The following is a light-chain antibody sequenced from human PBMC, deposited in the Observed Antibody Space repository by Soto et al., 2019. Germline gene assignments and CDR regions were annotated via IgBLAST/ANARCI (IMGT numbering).Light chain of an antibody. V-gene: IGKV3-15*01. J-gene: IGKJ5*01. CDR3: QQYNNWPPYT. CDR1: QSVSSN. CDR2: GAS. Sequence: EIVMPQSPATLSVSPGERATLSCMASQSVSSNLAWYQQKPGQAPRLLIYGASTRATGIPARFSGSGSGTEFTLTISSLQSEDFAVYYCQQYNNWPPYTFGQGTRLEIK.